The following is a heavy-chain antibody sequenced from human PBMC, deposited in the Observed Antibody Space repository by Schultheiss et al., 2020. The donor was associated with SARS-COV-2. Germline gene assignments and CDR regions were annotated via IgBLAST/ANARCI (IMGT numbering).Heavy chain of an antibody. CDR2: IHYSGST. CDR3: AAGHSGYDYYYYYGMDV. V-gene: IGHV4-61*05. Sequence: SETLSLTCTVSGGSISSSSYYWSWIRQHPGKGLEWIGYIHYSGSTYYNPSLKSRVTISVDKSKNQFSLKLSSVTAADTAVYYCAAGHSGYDYYYYYGMDVWGQGTTVTVSS. D-gene: IGHD5-12*01. J-gene: IGHJ6*02. CDR1: GGSISSSSYY.